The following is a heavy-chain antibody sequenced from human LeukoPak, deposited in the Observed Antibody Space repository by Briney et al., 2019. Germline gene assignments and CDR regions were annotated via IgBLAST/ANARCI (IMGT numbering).Heavy chain of an antibody. CDR1: GFTFSDYY. CDR2: ISHNGDTI. J-gene: IGHJ4*02. D-gene: IGHD3-22*01. V-gene: IGHV3-11*01. Sequence: GGSLRLSCAASGFTFSDYYMSWLRQAPGKGLEWVSYISHNGDTIYYADSVKGRFTVSRDNAKNSLYLQMSSLRADDTALYYCARSQSFLNYYDRSGYYYWGQGTLVTAAS. CDR3: ARSQSFLNYYDRSGYYY.